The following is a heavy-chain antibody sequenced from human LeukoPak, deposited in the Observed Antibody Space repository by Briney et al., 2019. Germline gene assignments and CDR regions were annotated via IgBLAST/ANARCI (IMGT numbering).Heavy chain of an antibody. CDR3: ARPLGPGPNVDAFDI. D-gene: IGHD6-6*01. CDR2: INPNSGGT. V-gene: IGHV1-2*02. J-gene: IGHJ3*02. Sequence: ASVKVSCKASGYTFTGYYMHWVRQAPGQGLEWMGWINPNSGGTNYAQKFQGRVTMTRDTSTSTAYMELSRLRSDDTAVYYCARPLGPGPNVDAFDIWGQGTMVTVSS. CDR1: GYTFTGYY.